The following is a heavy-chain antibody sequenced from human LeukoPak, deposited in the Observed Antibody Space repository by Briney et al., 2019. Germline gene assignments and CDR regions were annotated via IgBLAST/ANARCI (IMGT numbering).Heavy chain of an antibody. J-gene: IGHJ4*02. CDR1: GFTFRDYA. Sequence: GGSLRLSCAASGFTFRDYAMSWVRQAPGKGLEWVSTISGSGSTTYYADLVRGRFTISRDNSKNTLYLQMNSLRAEDTAVYYCAKDQAGITIFGVVNEKYFDYWGQGTLVTVSS. CDR3: AKDQAGITIFGVVNEKYFDY. V-gene: IGHV3-23*01. CDR2: ISGSGSTT. D-gene: IGHD3-3*01.